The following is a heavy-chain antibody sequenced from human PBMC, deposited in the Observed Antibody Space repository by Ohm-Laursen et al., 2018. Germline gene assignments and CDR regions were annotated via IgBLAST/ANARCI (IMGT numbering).Heavy chain of an antibody. CDR1: EFTVGNNY. D-gene: IGHD5-24*01. J-gene: IGHJ4*02. V-gene: IGHV3-66*01. Sequence: SLRLSCAASEFTVGNNYMSWVRQAPGKGLEWVSFIYSGGSTYYADSVKGRFTISRDNSKNTLYLQMNSLRAEDTAVYYCARGPSGTATIGRGQGTLVTVSS. CDR2: IYSGGST. CDR3: ARGPSGTATIG.